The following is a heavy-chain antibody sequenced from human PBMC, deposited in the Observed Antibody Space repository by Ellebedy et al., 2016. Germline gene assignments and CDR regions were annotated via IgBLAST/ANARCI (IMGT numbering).Heavy chain of an antibody. D-gene: IGHD3-22*01. V-gene: IGHV3-30-3*01. Sequence: GESLKISXAASGFTFSSYAMHWVRQAPGKGLEWVAVISYDGSNKYYADSVKGRFTISRDNSKNTLYLQMNSLRAEDTAVYYCARGGGVKVVVVKGLDYWGQGTLVTVSS. CDR3: ARGGGVKVVVVKGLDY. CDR1: GFTFSSYA. CDR2: ISYDGSNK. J-gene: IGHJ4*02.